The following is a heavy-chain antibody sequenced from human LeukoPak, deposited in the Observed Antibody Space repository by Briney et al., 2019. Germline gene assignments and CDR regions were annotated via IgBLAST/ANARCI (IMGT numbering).Heavy chain of an antibody. CDR3: AKKGTGATYYFDY. J-gene: IGHJ4*02. Sequence: PGGSLRLSCAASGFTFSSYGMHWVRQAPGKGLEWVAVIWYDGSNKYYADSVKGRFTISRDNSKNTLYLQMNSLRAEDTAVYYCAKKGTGATYYFDYWGQGTLVTVSS. CDR1: GFTFSSYG. CDR2: IWYDGSNK. D-gene: IGHD1-26*01. V-gene: IGHV3-33*06.